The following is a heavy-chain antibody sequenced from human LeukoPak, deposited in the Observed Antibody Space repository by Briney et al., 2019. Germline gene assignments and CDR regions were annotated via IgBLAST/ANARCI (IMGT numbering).Heavy chain of an antibody. CDR2: ISSSSSYI. CDR3: ARSRYYDSSGLGY. V-gene: IGHV3-21*01. D-gene: IGHD3-22*01. J-gene: IGHJ4*02. Sequence: GGSLRHSCAASGFTFSSYSMNWVRQAPGKGLEWVSSISSSSSYIYYADSVKGRFTISRDNAKNSLYLQMNSLRAEDTAVYYCARSRYYDSSGLGYWGQGTLVTVSS. CDR1: GFTFSSYS.